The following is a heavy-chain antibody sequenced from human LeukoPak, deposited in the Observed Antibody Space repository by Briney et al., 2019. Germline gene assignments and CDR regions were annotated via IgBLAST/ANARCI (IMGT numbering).Heavy chain of an antibody. D-gene: IGHD4-17*01. Sequence: PGGSLRLSCAASGFTFSSYEMNWVRQDPGKGLEWVSYISSSGSTIYYADSVKGRFTISRDNAKNSLYLQMNSLRAEDTAVYYCARWNDYGETFDYWGQGTLVTVSS. CDR2: ISSSGSTI. CDR1: GFTFSSYE. V-gene: IGHV3-48*03. CDR3: ARWNDYGETFDY. J-gene: IGHJ4*02.